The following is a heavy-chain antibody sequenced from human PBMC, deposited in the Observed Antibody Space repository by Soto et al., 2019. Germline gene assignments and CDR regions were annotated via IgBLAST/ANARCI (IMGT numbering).Heavy chain of an antibody. D-gene: IGHD4-17*01. CDR1: GFTFSSYS. V-gene: IGHV3-21*01. J-gene: IGHJ3*02. CDR2: ISSSSSYI. CDR3: ARSLRCGLVPNDAFDI. Sequence: GGSLRLSCAASGFTFSSYSMNWVRQAPGKGLEWVSSISSSSSYIYYADSVKGRFTISRDNAKNSLYLQMNSLRAEDTAVYYCARSLRCGLVPNDAFDIWGQGTMVTV.